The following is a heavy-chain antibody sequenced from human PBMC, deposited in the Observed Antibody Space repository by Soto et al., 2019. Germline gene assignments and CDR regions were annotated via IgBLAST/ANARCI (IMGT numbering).Heavy chain of an antibody. CDR3: AKDAEDSSSWVTARNWFDP. CDR2: ISGSGGST. D-gene: IGHD6-13*01. Sequence: GGSLRLSCAASGFTFSSYAMSWVRQAPGKGLEWVSAISGSGGSTYYADSVKGRFTISRDNSKNTLYLQMNSLRAEDTAVYYCAKDAEDSSSWVTARNWFDPWGQGTLVTVSS. V-gene: IGHV3-23*01. CDR1: GFTFSSYA. J-gene: IGHJ5*02.